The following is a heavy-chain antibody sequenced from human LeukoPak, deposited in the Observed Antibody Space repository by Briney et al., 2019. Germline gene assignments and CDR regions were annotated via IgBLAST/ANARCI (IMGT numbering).Heavy chain of an antibody. J-gene: IGHJ4*02. Sequence: GESLKISCKGSGYSFTSYWIGWVRQMPGKGLEWMGIIYPGDSDTKYSPSFQGQVTISADKSISTAYLQWSSLKASDTAMYYCARTGYTSGWYVGSFDYWGQGTLVTVSS. CDR2: IYPGDSDT. V-gene: IGHV5-51*01. CDR3: ARTGYTSGWYVGSFDY. D-gene: IGHD6-19*01. CDR1: GYSFTSYW.